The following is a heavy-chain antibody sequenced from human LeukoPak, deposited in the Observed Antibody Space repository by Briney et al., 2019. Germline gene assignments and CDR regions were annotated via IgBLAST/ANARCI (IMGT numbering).Heavy chain of an antibody. V-gene: IGHV4-59*08. J-gene: IGHJ4*02. D-gene: IGHD3-3*01. CDR2: SYYTGST. Sequence: SETLSLTCTVSGGSISSQYWSWIRQPPGKGLEWIGYSYYTGSTNYNPSLKSRVTISADTSKNQFSLKLSSVTAADTAVYYCAAQQGDDFWSGYSNYWGQGTLVTVSS. CDR1: GGSISSQY. CDR3: AAQQGDDFWSGYSNY.